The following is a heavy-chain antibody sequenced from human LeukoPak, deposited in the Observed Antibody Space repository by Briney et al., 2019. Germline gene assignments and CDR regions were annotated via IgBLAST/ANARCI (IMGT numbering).Heavy chain of an antibody. Sequence: ASVKVSCKAFGGTFSSYAISWVRQAPGQGLEWMGGIIPIFGTANYAQKFQGRVTITADESTSTAYMELSSLRSEDTAVYYCARGYYDSSGYYDAFDIWGQGTMVTVSS. CDR3: ARGYYDSSGYYDAFDI. J-gene: IGHJ3*02. V-gene: IGHV1-69*13. D-gene: IGHD3-22*01. CDR2: IIPIFGTA. CDR1: GGTFSSYA.